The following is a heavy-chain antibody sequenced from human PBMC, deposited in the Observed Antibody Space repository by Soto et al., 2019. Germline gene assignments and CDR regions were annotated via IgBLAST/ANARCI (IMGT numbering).Heavy chain of an antibody. D-gene: IGHD3-22*01. J-gene: IGHJ4*02. CDR2: IIPIFGTA. Sequence: GASVKVSCKASGGTFSSYAISWVRQAPGQGLEWMGGIIPIFGTANYAQKFQGRVTITADESTSTAYMELSSLRSEDTAVYYCARADYYDSSGYYQYYFDYWGQGTLVTVSS. CDR1: GGTFSSYA. CDR3: ARADYYDSSGYYQYYFDY. V-gene: IGHV1-69*13.